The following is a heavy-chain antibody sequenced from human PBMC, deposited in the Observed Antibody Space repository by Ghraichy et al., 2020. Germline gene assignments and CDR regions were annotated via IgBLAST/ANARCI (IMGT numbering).Heavy chain of an antibody. CDR3: ARHLKWFGELLPSYFDY. J-gene: IGHJ4*02. V-gene: IGHV4-39*01. D-gene: IGHD3-10*01. CDR2: IYYSGST. CDR1: DGSISSSSYY. Sequence: SETLSLTCTVSDGSISSSSYYWGWIRQPPGKGLEWIGSIYYSGSTYYNPSLKSRVTISVDTSKNQFSLKLSSVTAADTAVYYCARHLKWFGELLPSYFDYWGQGTLVTVSS.